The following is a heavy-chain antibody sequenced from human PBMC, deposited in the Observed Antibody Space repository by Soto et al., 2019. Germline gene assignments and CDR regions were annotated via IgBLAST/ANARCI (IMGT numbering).Heavy chain of an antibody. V-gene: IGHV4-61*08. Sequence: QVQLQESGPGLVKPSETLSLTCTVSGDSVSSGGNYWSWIRQPPGEGLEWIAYIHYSGSVNYNPSLRSRVTISVDTSKNQVSLRLNPVTAADTAFYYCARGGGYCGRTSFHTYYFDYWGQGPLVTVSS. CDR2: IHYSGSV. D-gene: IGHD2-2*02. J-gene: IGHJ4*02. CDR1: GDSVSSGGNY. CDR3: ARGGGYCGRTSFHTYYFDY.